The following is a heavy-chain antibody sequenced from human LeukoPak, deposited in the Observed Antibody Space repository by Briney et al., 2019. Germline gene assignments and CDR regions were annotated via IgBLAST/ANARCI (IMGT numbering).Heavy chain of an antibody. D-gene: IGHD5-18*01. CDR2: ISSSSSYI. J-gene: IGHJ4*02. V-gene: IGHV3-21*01. CDR3: TRGGNSYDDY. Sequence: GESLRLSCAASGFTFSSYSMNWVRQAPGKGLEWVSSISSSSSYICYADSVKGRFTISRDNAKNSLYLQMNSLRAEDTAVYYCTRGGNSYDDYWGQGTLVTVSS. CDR1: GFTFSSYS.